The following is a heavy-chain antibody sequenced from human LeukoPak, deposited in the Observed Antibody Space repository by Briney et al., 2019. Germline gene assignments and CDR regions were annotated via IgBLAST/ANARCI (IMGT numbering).Heavy chain of an antibody. CDR3: AIGGEYFQH. CDR2: ISSSSTTK. CDR1: GFTFSSYS. V-gene: IGHV3-48*02. D-gene: IGHD1-26*01. J-gene: IGHJ1*01. Sequence: GGSLRLSCAASGFTFSSYSMNWVRQAPGKGLEWISYISSSSTTKYYADSVKGRFTISRDNAKKSLFLQMNSLRDEDTAVYYCAIGGEYFQHWGQGTLVTVPS.